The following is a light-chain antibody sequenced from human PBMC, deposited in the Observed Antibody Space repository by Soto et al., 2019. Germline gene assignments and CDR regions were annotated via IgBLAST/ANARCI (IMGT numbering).Light chain of an antibody. CDR3: YSYTGNFYV. CDR2: DVN. J-gene: IGLJ1*01. V-gene: IGLV2-11*01. Sequence: QSALTQPRSVSGSPGQSVTISCSGTSSDVGGYNYVSWFQHHPGKAPKLIIFDVNKRPSGVPDRFSGSKSGNTASLTISGLQAEDETEYYCYSYTGNFYVFGSGTKVTVL. CDR1: SSDVGGYNY.